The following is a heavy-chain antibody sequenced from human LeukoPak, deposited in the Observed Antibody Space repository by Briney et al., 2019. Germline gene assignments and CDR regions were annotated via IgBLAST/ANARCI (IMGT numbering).Heavy chain of an antibody. V-gene: IGHV3-20*04. Sequence: GGSLRLSCAASGFTFDDYGMSWVRQAPGKGLEWVAGINWNGGSTGYADSVKGRFTISRVNAKNSLYLQMNSLRAEDTALYYCARGNYYYDSSGYHSLDYWGQGTLVTVSS. CDR3: ARGNYYYDSSGYHSLDY. D-gene: IGHD3-22*01. CDR2: INWNGGST. CDR1: GFTFDDYG. J-gene: IGHJ4*02.